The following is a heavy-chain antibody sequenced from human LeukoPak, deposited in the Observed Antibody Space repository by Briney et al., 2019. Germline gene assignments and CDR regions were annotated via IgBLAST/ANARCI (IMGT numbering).Heavy chain of an antibody. CDR3: ARVGKARGIDY. Sequence: PSETLSLTCTVSGGSISSYYWSWIRQPPGKGLEWIGYIYHSGSTYYNPSLKSRVTISVDRSKNQFSLKLSSVTAADTAVYYCARVGKARGIDYWGQGTLVTVSS. V-gene: IGHV4-59*12. J-gene: IGHJ4*02. CDR1: GGSISSYY. CDR2: IYHSGST. D-gene: IGHD2-15*01.